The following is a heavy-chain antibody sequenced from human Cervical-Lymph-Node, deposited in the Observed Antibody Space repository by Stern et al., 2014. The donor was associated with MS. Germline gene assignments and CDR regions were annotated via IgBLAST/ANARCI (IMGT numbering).Heavy chain of an antibody. CDR3: MGVGDAMHV. J-gene: IGHJ6*02. Sequence: QLVEAGGGVFQPGRSLTLSCAASGFSLSNSGMHWVRQASGKGLEWVAVMSFVGGNKKYGDSVKGRFSISRDMANNTLFLQMNSLRPEDTAVYYCMGVGDAMHVWGQGTTVIVSS. CDR1: GFSLSNSG. V-gene: IGHV3-30*03. CDR2: MSFVGGNK.